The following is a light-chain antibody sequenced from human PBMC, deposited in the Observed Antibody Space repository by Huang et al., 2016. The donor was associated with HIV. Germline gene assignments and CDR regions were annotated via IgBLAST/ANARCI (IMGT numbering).Light chain of an antibody. CDR3: QQYNDTVRT. Sequence: DIVMTQSPDSLAVSLGERATINCKSSQSDLYSSNNKNYLAWYQQQPRQPPKLLVYCAPTRESGVPEQVIGRGSWTDFTLSINNLQAEDVAVYYCQQYNDTVRTFGQGTKVEIK. CDR1: QSDLYSSNNKNY. V-gene: IGKV4-1*01. CDR2: CAP. J-gene: IGKJ1*01.